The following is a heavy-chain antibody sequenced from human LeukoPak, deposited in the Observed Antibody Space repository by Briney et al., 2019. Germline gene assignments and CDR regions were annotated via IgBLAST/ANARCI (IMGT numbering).Heavy chain of an antibody. CDR3: ARGGPLDY. V-gene: IGHV4-59*01. Sequence: SETLSLTCTVSGGSISGYYWSWIRQPPGKGLEWIGYIYYSGSTNYSPSLKSRVTISVDTSKNQFSLKLRSVTAADTAVYYCARGGPLDYWGQGTLVTVSS. J-gene: IGHJ4*02. CDR1: GGSISGYY. CDR2: IYYSGST. D-gene: IGHD3-10*01.